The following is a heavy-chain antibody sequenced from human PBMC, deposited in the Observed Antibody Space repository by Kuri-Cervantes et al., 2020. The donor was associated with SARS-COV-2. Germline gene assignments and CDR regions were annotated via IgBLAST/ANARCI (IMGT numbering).Heavy chain of an antibody. CDR1: GGTFSSYA. CDR3: ARDSESGGYSGYDLSY. J-gene: IGHJ4*02. CDR2: IIPIFGTA. V-gene: IGHV1-69*05. Sequence: SVKVSCKASGGTFSSYAISWVRQAPGQGLEWMGGIIPIFGTANYAQKFQGRVTITTDESTSTAYVELSSLRSEDTAVYYCARDSESGGYSGYDLSYWGQGTLVTVSS. D-gene: IGHD5-12*01.